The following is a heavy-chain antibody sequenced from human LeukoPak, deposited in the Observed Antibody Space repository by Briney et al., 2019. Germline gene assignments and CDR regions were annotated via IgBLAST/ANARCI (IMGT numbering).Heavy chain of an antibody. V-gene: IGHV1-18*01. CDR2: INTYNGNA. J-gene: IGHJ4*02. CDR1: GYTFTSYG. CDR3: ARDYYDGSGYP. D-gene: IGHD3-22*01. Sequence: ASVKVSCKASGYTFTSYGISWVRQAPGQGLEWMGRINTYNGNANYEQKLQGRVTMTTDTSTSTAYMELRSLRSDDTAVYYCARDYYDGSGYPWGQGTLVTVSS.